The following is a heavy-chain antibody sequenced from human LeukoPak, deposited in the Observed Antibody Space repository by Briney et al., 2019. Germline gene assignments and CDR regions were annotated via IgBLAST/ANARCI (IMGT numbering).Heavy chain of an antibody. J-gene: IGHJ4*02. Sequence: GESLKISCRGSGYRFTNYWIGWVRQMPGKGLEWMGIIYPGDSDTRYSPSFQVQVTISADKSITTASLQWDSLKASDTAMYYCARHPWGIKVADYWGQGTLVTVSS. CDR2: IYPGDSDT. D-gene: IGHD3-16*01. CDR3: ARHPWGIKVADY. CDR1: GYRFTNYW. V-gene: IGHV5-51*01.